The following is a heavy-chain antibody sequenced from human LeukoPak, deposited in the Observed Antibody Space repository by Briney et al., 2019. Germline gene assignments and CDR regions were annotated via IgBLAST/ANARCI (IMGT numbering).Heavy chain of an antibody. Sequence: SVKVSCKASGGTFSSYAISWVRQAPGQGLEWMGRIIPILGIANYAQKFQGRVTITADKSTSTAYMELSSLRSEDTAVYYCARDPLDYGDYDYYYYGMDVWGQGTTVTVSS. CDR2: IIPILGIA. CDR1: GGTFSSYA. J-gene: IGHJ6*02. CDR3: ARDPLDYGDYDYYYYGMDV. V-gene: IGHV1-69*04. D-gene: IGHD4-17*01.